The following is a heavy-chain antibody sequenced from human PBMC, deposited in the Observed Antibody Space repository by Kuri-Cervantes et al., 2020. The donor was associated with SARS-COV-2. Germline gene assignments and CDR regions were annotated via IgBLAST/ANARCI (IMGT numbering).Heavy chain of an antibody. CDR1: GFTFSSYS. CDR3: AREGQMATKTSWFDP. CDR2: ISSSSSYI. V-gene: IGHV3-21*01. D-gene: IGHD5-24*01. Sequence: GESLKISCAASGFTFSSYSMNWVRQAPGKGLEWVSSISSSSSYIYYADSVKGRFTISRDNAKNSLYLQMNSLRAEDTAAYYCAREGQMATKTSWFDPWGQGTLVTVSS. J-gene: IGHJ5*02.